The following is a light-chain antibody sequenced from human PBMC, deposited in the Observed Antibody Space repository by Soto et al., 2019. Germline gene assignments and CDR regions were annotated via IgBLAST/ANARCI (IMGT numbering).Light chain of an antibody. CDR1: QSVRSN. CDR3: QQYGSSPWT. CDR2: GAS. J-gene: IGKJ1*01. V-gene: IGKV3-20*01. Sequence: ETVISQSPSTVSVSPGERATLSCRASQSVRSNLAWYQQKPGQAPRLLIYGASSRAAGIPDRFSGSGSGTDFTLTISRLEPEDFAVYYCQQYGSSPWTFGQGTKVDIK.